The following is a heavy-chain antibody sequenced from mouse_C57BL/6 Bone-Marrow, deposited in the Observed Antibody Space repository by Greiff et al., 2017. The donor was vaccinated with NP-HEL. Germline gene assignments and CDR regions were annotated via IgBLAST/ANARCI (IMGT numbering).Heavy chain of an antibody. CDR2: IDPSDSYT. Sequence: VQLQQSGAELVMPGASVKLSCKASGYTFTSYWMHWVKQRPGQGLEWIGEIDPSDSYTNYNQKFKGKATLTVDKSSSTAYMQLSSLTSEDSAVYYCARSDYYYGSSPAYWGQGTTLTVSS. V-gene: IGHV1-69*01. CDR3: ARSDYYYGSSPAY. CDR1: GYTFTSYW. D-gene: IGHD1-1*01. J-gene: IGHJ2*01.